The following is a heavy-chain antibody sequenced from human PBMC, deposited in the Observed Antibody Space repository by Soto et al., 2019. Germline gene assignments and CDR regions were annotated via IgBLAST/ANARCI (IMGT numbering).Heavy chain of an antibody. Sequence: SLRLSCAASGFSFSSYTMNWVRQAPGKGLEWVSSINNNSGRKYYADSVKGRFTISRDNSKNTLFLQMNSLKAEDTAVYFCEKDGDYEYFDYWGQGTKVTVSS. D-gene: IGHD3-22*01. V-gene: IGHV3-23*01. J-gene: IGHJ4*02. CDR3: EKDGDYEYFDY. CDR1: GFSFSSYT. CDR2: INNNSGRK.